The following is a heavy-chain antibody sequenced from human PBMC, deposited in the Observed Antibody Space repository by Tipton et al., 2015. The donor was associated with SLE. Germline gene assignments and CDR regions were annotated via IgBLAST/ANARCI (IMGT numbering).Heavy chain of an antibody. CDR1: GYTFTSYG. J-gene: IGHJ4*02. D-gene: IGHD2-2*01. V-gene: IGHV1-18*01. CDR2: ISAYNGNT. CDR3: ARVNQKDIVVVPAAALDY. Sequence: QVQLVQSGAEVKKPGASVKVSCKASGYTFTSYGISWVRQAPGQGLEWMGWISAYNGNTNYAQKLQGRVTMTTDTSTSTAYMELRSLRSDDTAVYYCARVNQKDIVVVPAAALDYWGQGTLVTVSS.